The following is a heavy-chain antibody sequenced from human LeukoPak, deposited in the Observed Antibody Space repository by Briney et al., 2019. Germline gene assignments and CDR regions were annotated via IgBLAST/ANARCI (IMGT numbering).Heavy chain of an antibody. CDR1: GFTVRNAW. Sequence: PGGSLRLSCAASGFTVRNAWMSWVRQAPGKGLEWVGRVKSKSDGGATDYGAPVKGRFTISRDDSENTLYLQMNSLTTDDTAVYYCAKDKGSGSYHFDYWGQGTLVTVSS. CDR2: VKSKSDGGAT. J-gene: IGHJ4*02. D-gene: IGHD3-10*01. CDR3: AKDKGSGSYHFDY. V-gene: IGHV3-15*01.